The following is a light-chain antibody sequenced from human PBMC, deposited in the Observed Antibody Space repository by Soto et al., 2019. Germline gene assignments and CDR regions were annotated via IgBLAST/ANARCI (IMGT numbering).Light chain of an antibody. J-gene: IGKJ1*01. V-gene: IGKV1-5*03. Sequence: DTQMTQSPSTLSASVGDRVTITCRASQSISSWLAWYQQKPGKAPKLLIYKASSLESGVPSRFSGSGSGTEFTLTISSLQPDDFATYHCQQYNSYPVTFGQGTKVELK. CDR1: QSISSW. CDR3: QQYNSYPVT. CDR2: KAS.